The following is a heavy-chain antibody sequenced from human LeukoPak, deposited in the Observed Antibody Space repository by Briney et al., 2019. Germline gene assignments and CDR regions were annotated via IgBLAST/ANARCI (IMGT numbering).Heavy chain of an antibody. D-gene: IGHD6-13*01. CDR2: ISSSSSYI. V-gene: IGHV3-21*01. CDR3: AREPLRSKTIAAAGRWFDP. CDR1: GFTFSSYS. J-gene: IGHJ5*02. Sequence: PGGSLRLSCAASGFTFSSYSMNWVRQAPGKGLEWVSSISSSSSYIYYADSVKGRFTISRDNAKNSLYLQMNSLRAEDTAVYYCAREPLRSKTIAAAGRWFDPWGQGTLVTVSS.